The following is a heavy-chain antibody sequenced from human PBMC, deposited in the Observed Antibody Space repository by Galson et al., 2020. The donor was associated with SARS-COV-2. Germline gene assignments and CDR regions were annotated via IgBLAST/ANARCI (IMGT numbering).Heavy chain of an antibody. CDR2: VKEDGSEK. V-gene: IGHV3-7*01. Sequence: GSLRLSCSASGFTFSSYWMSWVRQAPGKGLEWAASVKEDGSEKYYVDSVRGRFIISRDNAKNSLFLQMNSLRAEDSAVYYCARVLKQDYYDSSGYRPLENWFDPWGQGTLVTVSS. CDR1: GFTFSSYW. CDR3: ARVLKQDYYDSSGYRPLENWFDP. J-gene: IGHJ5*02. D-gene: IGHD3-22*01.